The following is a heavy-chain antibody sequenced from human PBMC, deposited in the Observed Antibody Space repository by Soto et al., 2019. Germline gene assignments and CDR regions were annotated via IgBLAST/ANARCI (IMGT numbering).Heavy chain of an antibody. D-gene: IGHD3-22*01. V-gene: IGHV3-23*01. CDR2: IGGDDARGVSS. J-gene: IGHJ4*02. Sequence: QPGGSLRLSCVGSGFNFNEHHMTWVREAPGKGLEWIATIGGDDARGVSSYYGDSQGGRFTISRDNSKNTVYLQVTSLRAEDTAIYYCTKAPASYESTTSYPAWVPPHFFDHWGQGTLVTVSS. CDR1: GFNFNEHH. CDR3: TKAPASYESTTSYPAWVPPHFFDH.